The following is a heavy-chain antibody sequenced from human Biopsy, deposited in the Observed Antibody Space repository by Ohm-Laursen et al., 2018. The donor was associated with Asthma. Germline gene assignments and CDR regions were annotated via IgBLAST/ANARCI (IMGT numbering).Heavy chain of an antibody. CDR3: VRHQYSSSWSTFDY. CDR1: GASITSSAYY. CDR2: MYHSGSP. Sequence: SETLSLTCPVSGASITSSAYYWGWIRQPPGKGMEWIGSMYHSGSPYYHPSLKSRATISVDTSKNQLSLKMSSVTAADTAVYFCVRHQYSSSWSTFDYWGQRALVTVSS. J-gene: IGHJ4*02. D-gene: IGHD3-22*01. V-gene: IGHV4-39*01.